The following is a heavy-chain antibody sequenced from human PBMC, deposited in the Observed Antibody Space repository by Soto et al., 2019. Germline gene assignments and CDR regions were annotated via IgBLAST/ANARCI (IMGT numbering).Heavy chain of an antibody. V-gene: IGHV4-30-4*01. CDR2: IYYSGST. CDR1: GGSISSGEYY. J-gene: IGHJ4*02. CDR3: ARVGGFGATTIDY. Sequence: SETLSLTCTVSGGSISSGEYYWIWIRQPPGKGLEWIGYIYYSGSTYYNPSLKSRVTISVDTSKNQFSLKLSSVTAADTAVYYCARVGGFGATTIDYWGQGTLVTVS. D-gene: IGHD3-10*01.